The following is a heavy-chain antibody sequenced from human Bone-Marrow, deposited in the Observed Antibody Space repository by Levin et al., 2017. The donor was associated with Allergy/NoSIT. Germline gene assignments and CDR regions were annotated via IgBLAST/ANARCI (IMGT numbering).Heavy chain of an antibody. J-gene: IGHJ6*02. D-gene: IGHD2-2*01. CDR1: GFIFSDYG. Sequence: GESLKISCAASGFIFSDYGMHWVRQAPVKGLEWVAVIWSDGSIEYYADSVKGRFTISRDTSKSTVYLQMNGLRAEDTAVYYCARQRRYTSSSGRYYYYMDVWGQGTSVTVSS. CDR3: ARQRRYTSSSGRYYYYMDV. V-gene: IGHV3-33*01. CDR2: IWSDGSIE.